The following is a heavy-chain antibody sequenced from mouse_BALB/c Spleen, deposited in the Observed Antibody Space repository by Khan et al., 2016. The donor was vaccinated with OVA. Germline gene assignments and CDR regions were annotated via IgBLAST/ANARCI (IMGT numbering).Heavy chain of an antibody. CDR1: GFTFSSYG. CDR3: ATSYYYRYYFDY. CDR2: ISGDSSTI. D-gene: IGHD1-1*01. J-gene: IGHJ2*01. Sequence: EVQLVESGGGLVQPGGSRKLSCAASGFTFSSYGMHLVRQAPEKGLEWVAYISGDSSTIYYTDTVKGRFTISRDNPKNTLSLQMTSLMSEDTAMYYCATSYYYRYYFDYWGPGTTLTVSS. V-gene: IGHV5-17*02.